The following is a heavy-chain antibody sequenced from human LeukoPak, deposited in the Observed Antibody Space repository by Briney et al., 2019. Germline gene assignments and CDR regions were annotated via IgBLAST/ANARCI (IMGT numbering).Heavy chain of an antibody. V-gene: IGHV4-34*01. CDR1: GGSLSGYY. CDR2: INHSGST. Sequence: SSETLSLTCAVYGGSLSGYYWSWIRQPPGKGLEWSGEINHSGSTNYNPSLKSRVTISVDTSKNQFSLKLSSVTAADTAVYYCARGEDTAMVPFDYWGQGTLVTVSS. CDR3: ARGEDTAMVPFDY. D-gene: IGHD5-18*01. J-gene: IGHJ4*02.